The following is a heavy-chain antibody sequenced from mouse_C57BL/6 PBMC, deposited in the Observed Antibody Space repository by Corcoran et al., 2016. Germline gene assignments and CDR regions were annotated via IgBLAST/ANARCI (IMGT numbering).Heavy chain of an antibody. D-gene: IGHD1-1*01. J-gene: IGHJ2*01. CDR3: ARWEYYGSFDY. CDR2: INPNNGGT. V-gene: IGHV1-26*01. CDR1: GYTFTDYY. Sequence: EVQLQQSGPELVKPGASVKISCKASGYTFTDYYMNWVKQSHGKSLEWIGDINPNNGGTSYNQKFKGKATLTVDKSSSTAYMELRSLTSEDSAVYYCARWEYYGSFDYWGQGTTLTVSS.